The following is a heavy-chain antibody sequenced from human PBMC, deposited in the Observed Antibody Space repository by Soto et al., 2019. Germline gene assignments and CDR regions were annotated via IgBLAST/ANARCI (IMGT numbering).Heavy chain of an antibody. V-gene: IGHV4-30-4*01. CDR2: IFYTGSS. CDR1: GDPLSRGVYY. D-gene: IGHD7-27*01. CDR3: GRVTGTMARAVLLY. Sequence: QVQLQESGPGVVKPSQTLSLTCTVSGDPLSRGVYYWSWIRQRPGKGLEWIGYIFYTGSSYYNPSLRSRVSISVDTSKNQFSLNVDSVSAADTAVYYCGRVTGTMARAVLLYWGQGTLITVSS. J-gene: IGHJ4*02.